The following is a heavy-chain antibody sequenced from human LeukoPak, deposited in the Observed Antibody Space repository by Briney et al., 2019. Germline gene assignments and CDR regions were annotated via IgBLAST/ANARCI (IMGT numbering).Heavy chain of an antibody. CDR1: GGSISGYY. CDR2: IYYSGST. J-gene: IGHJ6*03. V-gene: IGHV4-59*01. D-gene: IGHD5-24*01. Sequence: PSETLSLTCTVSGGSISGYYWSWIRQPPGKGLEWIGYIYYSGSTNYNPSLKSRVTISVDTSKNQFSLKLSSVTAADTAVYYCARGRDGYNHRYYYYYMDVWGKGTTVTVSS. CDR3: ARGRDGYNHRYYYYYMDV.